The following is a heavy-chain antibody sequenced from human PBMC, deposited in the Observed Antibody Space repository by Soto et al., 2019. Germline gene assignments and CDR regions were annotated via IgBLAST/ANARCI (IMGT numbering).Heavy chain of an antibody. CDR2: IYYSGST. CDR1: GGSISSSSYY. V-gene: IGHV4-39*01. CDR3: ARPRGKSDWFDP. Sequence: SETLSLTCTVSGGSISSSSYYWGWIRQPPGKGLEWIGSIYYSGSTYYNPSLKSRVTISVDTSKNQFSLKLSSVTAADTAVYYCARPRGKSDWFDPWGQGTLVTV. J-gene: IGHJ5*02.